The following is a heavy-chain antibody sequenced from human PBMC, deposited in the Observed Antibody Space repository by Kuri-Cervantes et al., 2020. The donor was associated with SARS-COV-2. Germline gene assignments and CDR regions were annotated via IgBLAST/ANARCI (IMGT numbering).Heavy chain of an antibody. Sequence: GESLKTSCAASGFTFSNYALHLVRAAPGGGLEYVSAISSNGGGTYYADSVKGRFTISRDNSKNTLFLQMSSLRTEDTSIYYCVKVSRGSPEYYWGQGILVTVSS. D-gene: IGHD1-26*01. CDR2: ISSNGGGT. V-gene: IGHV3-64D*08. CDR3: VKVSRGSPEYY. CDR1: GFTFSNYA. J-gene: IGHJ4*02.